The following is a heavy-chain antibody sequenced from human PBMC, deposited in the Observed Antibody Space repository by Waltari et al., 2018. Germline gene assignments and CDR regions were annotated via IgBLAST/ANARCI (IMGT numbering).Heavy chain of an antibody. V-gene: IGHV3-30*18. CDR3: AKENNDLLCDS. CDR2: IGHDGSLK. Sequence: QVQLEESGGGVVQPGRSLGLSCAPSGFYFSSYGMHWVRQAPGKGLEWVAVIGHDGSLKYYADSVRGRFTISRDNSKNTLFLEMNSLRGEDTAVYYCAKENNDLLCDSWGQGTQVTVSS. J-gene: IGHJ5*01. D-gene: IGHD2-15*01. CDR1: GFYFSSYG.